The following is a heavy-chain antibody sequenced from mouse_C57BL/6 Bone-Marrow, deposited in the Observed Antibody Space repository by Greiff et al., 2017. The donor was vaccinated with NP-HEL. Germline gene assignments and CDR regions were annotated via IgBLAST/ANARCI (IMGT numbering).Heavy chain of an antibody. J-gene: IGHJ3*01. CDR2: IYPRSGNT. CDR1: GYTFTSYG. V-gene: IGHV1-81*01. D-gene: IGHD4-1*01. CDR3: ARRTGTTGFAY. Sequence: QVQLKQSGAELARPGASVKLSCKASGYTFTSYGISWVKQRTGQGLEWIGEIYPRSGNTYYNEKFKGKATLTADKSSSTAYMELRSLTSEDSAVYFCARRTGTTGFAYWGQGTLVTVSA.